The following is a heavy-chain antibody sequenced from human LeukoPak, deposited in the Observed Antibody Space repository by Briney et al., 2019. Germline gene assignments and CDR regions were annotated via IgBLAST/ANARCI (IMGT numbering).Heavy chain of an antibody. CDR3: ARVSRGNYDSSGYSD. J-gene: IGHJ4*02. D-gene: IGHD3-22*01. V-gene: IGHV3-53*01. CDR2: VYSGGFT. Sequence: PGGSLRLSCTVSGFSVTNNYMSWVRQAPGKGLEWVAVVYSGGFTNYADSVEGRFTLPRDSSKNTLFLQMNTLKVEDTAVYYCARVSRGNYDSSGYSDWGQGTQVIVSS. CDR1: GFSVTNNY.